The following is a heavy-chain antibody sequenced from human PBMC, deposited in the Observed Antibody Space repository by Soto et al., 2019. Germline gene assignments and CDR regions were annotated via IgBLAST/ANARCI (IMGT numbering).Heavy chain of an antibody. D-gene: IGHD3-22*01. V-gene: IGHV3-33*08. CDR2: IWYDGSNK. CDR3: ARVGHSSGYYIDAFDI. J-gene: IGHJ3*02. CDR1: GFTFSSYG. Sequence: GGSLRLCCAASGFTFSSYGMHWVRQATGKGLEWVGVIWYDGSNKYYADSVKGRFTISRYNAKNSLYLQMNSLRAEDTAVYYCARVGHSSGYYIDAFDIWGQGTMVTVSS.